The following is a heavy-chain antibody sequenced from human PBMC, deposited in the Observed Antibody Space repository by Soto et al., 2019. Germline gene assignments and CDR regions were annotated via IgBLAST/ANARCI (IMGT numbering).Heavy chain of an antibody. CDR3: ARQGGYDDSYYYYGMDV. CDR2: IDPSDSYT. D-gene: IGHD5-12*01. J-gene: IGHJ6*02. CDR1: GYSFSSYW. V-gene: IGHV5-10-1*01. Sequence: GESLKISCKGSGYSFSSYWISWVRQMPGKGLEWMGRIDPSDSYTNYSPSFQGHVTISADKSLSTAYLQWSSLKASDSAMYYCARQGGYDDSYYYYGMDVWGQGTTVTVSS.